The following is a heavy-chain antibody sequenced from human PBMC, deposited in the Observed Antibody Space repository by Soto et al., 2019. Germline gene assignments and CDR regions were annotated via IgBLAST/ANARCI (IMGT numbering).Heavy chain of an antibody. D-gene: IGHD2-2*01. Sequence: PGGSLRLSCAASGFTFSSYWMSWVRQAPGKGLEWVANIKQDGSEKYYVDSVKGRFTISRDNAKNSLYLQMNSLRAEDTAVYYCAREGGYCSSTSCYEPKGYYYYMDVWGKGTTVTVSS. CDR2: IKQDGSEK. V-gene: IGHV3-7*01. J-gene: IGHJ6*03. CDR3: AREGGYCSSTSCYEPKGYYYYMDV. CDR1: GFTFSSYW.